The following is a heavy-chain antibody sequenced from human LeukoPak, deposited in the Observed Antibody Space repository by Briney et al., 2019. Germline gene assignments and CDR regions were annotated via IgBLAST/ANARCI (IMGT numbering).Heavy chain of an antibody. V-gene: IGHV3-30*04. CDR1: GLTLSRYD. CDR2: ISYDGSDK. D-gene: IGHD2-15*01. Sequence: GRSLRLSCAASGLTLSRYDMHWVRQAPGKGLEWVAIISYDGSDKYCADSVKGRFTISRDNSKNTLYVQMNSLGPEDTALYYCARDRGYCSGGSCYSAFDYWGQGTLVTVSS. J-gene: IGHJ4*02. CDR3: ARDRGYCSGGSCYSAFDY.